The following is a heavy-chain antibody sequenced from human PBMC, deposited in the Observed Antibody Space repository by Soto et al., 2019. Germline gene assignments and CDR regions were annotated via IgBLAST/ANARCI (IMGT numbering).Heavy chain of an antibody. V-gene: IGHV4-39*01. CDR2: IYYSGST. CDR3: ARHVAAAGSTRFDP. Sequence: QLQLQESGPGLVKPSETLSLTCTVSGGSISSSSYYWGWIRQPPGKGLEWIGSIYYSGSTYYNPSLKSRVTISVDTSKNQFSLKLSSVTAAGTAVYYCARHVAAAGSTRFDPWGQGTLVTVSS. J-gene: IGHJ5*02. CDR1: GGSISSSSYY. D-gene: IGHD6-13*01.